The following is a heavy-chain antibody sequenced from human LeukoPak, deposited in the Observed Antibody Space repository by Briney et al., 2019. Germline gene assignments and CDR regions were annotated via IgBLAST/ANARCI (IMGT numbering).Heavy chain of an antibody. Sequence: GGSLRLSCAASGFAVNSNYLSWVRQGPGKGLEWVSLIYRGGDTYYPDSVRGRFTISRDNSKNMFYLQMNSLRAEDTAVYYCASRRPGSGYSYGYVDSWGQGTLVTVSS. CDR3: ASRRPGSGYSYGYVDS. D-gene: IGHD5-18*01. J-gene: IGHJ4*02. CDR2: IYRGGDT. CDR1: GFAVNSNY. V-gene: IGHV3-66*01.